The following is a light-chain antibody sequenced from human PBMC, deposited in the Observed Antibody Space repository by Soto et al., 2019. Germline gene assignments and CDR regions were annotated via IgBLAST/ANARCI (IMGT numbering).Light chain of an antibody. CDR3: CSSGGSPTYV. V-gene: IGLV2-23*02. CDR1: SSNVGSYKL. J-gene: IGLJ1*01. CDR2: EVN. Sequence: QSALTQPASVSGSPGQSITISCTGTSSNVGSYKLVSWYQQNPGKAPKLMIFEVNKRPSGVSNRFSGSKSGNTASLTISGLKVEDEADYYCCSSGGSPTYVFGTGTKLTVL.